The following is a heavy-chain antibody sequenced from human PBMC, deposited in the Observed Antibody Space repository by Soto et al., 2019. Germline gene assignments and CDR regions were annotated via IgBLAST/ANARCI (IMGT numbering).Heavy chain of an antibody. CDR3: ARGFGLGSPYYFDY. Sequence: SETLSLTCTVSGGSISSGGYYWSWIRQHPGKGLEWIGYIYYSGSTYYNPSLKSRVTISVDTSKNQFSLKLSSVTAADTAVYYCARGFGLGSPYYFDYWGQGTLVTVSS. J-gene: IGHJ4*02. CDR2: IYYSGST. D-gene: IGHD3-10*01. CDR1: GGSISSGGYY. V-gene: IGHV4-31*03.